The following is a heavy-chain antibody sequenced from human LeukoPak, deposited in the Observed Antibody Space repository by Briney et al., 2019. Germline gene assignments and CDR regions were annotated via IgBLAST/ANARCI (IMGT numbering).Heavy chain of an antibody. V-gene: IGHV4-59*01. Sequence: PSETLSLTCTVSGGSIGSYFWSWIRQPPGKGLEWIAYFHYRESSNYNPSLKSRVSISVDTSKNQSTLKLSSETAADTAVYYWALDRRWDGLHASELWGQGTMVTVSS. D-gene: IGHD5-24*01. J-gene: IGHJ3*01. CDR3: ALDRRWDGLHASEL. CDR1: GGSIGSYF. CDR2: FHYRESS.